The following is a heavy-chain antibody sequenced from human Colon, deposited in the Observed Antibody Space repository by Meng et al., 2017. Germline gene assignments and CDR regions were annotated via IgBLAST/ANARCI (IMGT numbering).Heavy chain of an antibody. CDR1: GFTFDDYA. Sequence: SLKISCAASGFTFDDYAMHWVRQAPGKGLEWVSGISWNSGSIGYADSVKGRFTISRDNAKNSLYLQMNSLRAEDTALYYRAKAEGNYDFWSGPTYYFDYWGQGTLVTVSS. J-gene: IGHJ4*02. CDR3: AKAEGNYDFWSGPTYYFDY. V-gene: IGHV3-9*01. D-gene: IGHD3-3*01. CDR2: ISWNSGSI.